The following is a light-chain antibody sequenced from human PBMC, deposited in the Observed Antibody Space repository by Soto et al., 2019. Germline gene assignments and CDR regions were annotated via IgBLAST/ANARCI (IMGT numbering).Light chain of an antibody. CDR2: DAS. V-gene: IGKV3-11*01. CDR3: QQRSNWAT. Sequence: EILLTQSPATLCLSPGERATLSCRASQSVRRNLAWYQQKPGQAPRLLIYDASNRATGIPARLSGSGSVTEFTLTISSLEPEDFAVYYCQQRSNWATFGPGTKVDIK. CDR1: QSVRRN. J-gene: IGKJ3*01.